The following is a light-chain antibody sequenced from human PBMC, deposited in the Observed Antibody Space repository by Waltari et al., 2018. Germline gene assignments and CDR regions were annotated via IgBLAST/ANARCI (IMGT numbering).Light chain of an antibody. CDR2: VVS. CDR3: SSYTSSSSVV. V-gene: IGLV2-14*03. J-gene: IGLJ2*01. Sequence: QSALTQPASVPGSPGQSITISSTGTSSYVGGYNYFSWYQQHPGKAPKLMIYVVSNRPSGVSTRFSGSKSGNTASLTISGLQAEDEADYYCSSYTSSSSVVFGGGTKLTVL. CDR1: SSYVGGYNY.